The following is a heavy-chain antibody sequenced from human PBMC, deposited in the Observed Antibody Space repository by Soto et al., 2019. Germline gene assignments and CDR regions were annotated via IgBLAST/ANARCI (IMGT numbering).Heavy chain of an antibody. J-gene: IGHJ4*02. CDR1: GFSLSTSGEG. V-gene: IGHV2-5*02. D-gene: IGHD6-19*01. Sequence: QITLKESGPTLVKPTQTLTLTCTFSGFSLSTSGEGVGWIRQPPGKALEWLALIYWDDDKRYSPSLKSRLTILKDASKNRVVLTMTSMDPVDTATYYCAHSREGCYGHYWGQGTLVTVSS. CDR2: IYWDDDK. CDR3: AHSREGCYGHY.